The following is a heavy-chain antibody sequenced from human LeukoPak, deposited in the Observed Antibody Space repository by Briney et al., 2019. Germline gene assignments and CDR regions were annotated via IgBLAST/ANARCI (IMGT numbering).Heavy chain of an antibody. Sequence: GGSLRLSCAASGFTFSSYAMHWVRQAPGKGLEWVAVISYDGSNKYYADSVKGRFTISRDNSKNTLYLQMNSLRAEDTAVYYCARESPRGYSYGPFDYWGQGTLVTVSS. V-gene: IGHV3-30*04. CDR3: ARESPRGYSYGPFDY. D-gene: IGHD5-18*01. CDR2: ISYDGSNK. J-gene: IGHJ4*02. CDR1: GFTFSSYA.